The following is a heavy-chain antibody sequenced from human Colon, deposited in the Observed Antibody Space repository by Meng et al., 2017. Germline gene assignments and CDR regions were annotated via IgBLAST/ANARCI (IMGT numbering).Heavy chain of an antibody. CDR1: GGPISGSY. D-gene: IGHD1-26*01. V-gene: IGHV4-59*01. J-gene: IGHJ4*02. CDR2: IYYSGST. Sequence: SETLSLTCTVSGGPISGSYWSWIRQPPGKELELIGYIYYSGSTNYSPSLRSRVTISIDTSHNQFSLNLTSLTAADTAIYYCARGGGKVRAREFENWGQGTLVTVSS. CDR3: ARGGGKVRAREFEN.